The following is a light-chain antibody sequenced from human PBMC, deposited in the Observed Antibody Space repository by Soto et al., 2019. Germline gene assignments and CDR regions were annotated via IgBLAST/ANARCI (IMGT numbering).Light chain of an antibody. J-gene: IGKJ1*01. CDR1: QSVGTS. CDR2: DAA. V-gene: IGKV3-11*01. Sequence: DIVLTQSPTTLSLSPGDRATLSCRASQSVGTSLAWYKQQPDQAPRLLIHDAAYRASGIPERFRGSGSGTAFSLSISSLEPDDFAVYYCQHRSSWPRSFGRGTKVEV. CDR3: QHRSSWPRS.